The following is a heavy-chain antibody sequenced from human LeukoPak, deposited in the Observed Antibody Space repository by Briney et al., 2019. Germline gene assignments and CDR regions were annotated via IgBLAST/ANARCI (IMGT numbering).Heavy chain of an antibody. CDR3: ARLGLYIDY. CDR1: GYSFTSYW. V-gene: IGHV5-51*01. Sequence: GESLQISCKGSGYSFTSYWIGWGRQVPGKGLEGMGVIYPGDSDTRYSPSFQGQVTISADKSISTAYLQWNSLKASDTAMYYCARLGLYIDYWGQGTLVTVSS. CDR2: IYPGDSDT. D-gene: IGHD1-14*01. J-gene: IGHJ4*02.